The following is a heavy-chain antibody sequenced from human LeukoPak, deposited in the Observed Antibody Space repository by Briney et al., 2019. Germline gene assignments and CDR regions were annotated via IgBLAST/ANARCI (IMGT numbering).Heavy chain of an antibody. CDR3: ARVGRQYGDYEDLGDY. J-gene: IGHJ4*02. V-gene: IGHV1-69*05. CDR2: IIPIFGTA. D-gene: IGHD4-17*01. Sequence: GASVKVSCKASGYTFTGHYMHWVRQAPGQGLEWMGGIIPIFGTANYAQKFQGRVTITTDESTSTAYMELSSLRSEDTAVYYCARVGRQYGDYEDLGDYWGQGTLVTVSS. CDR1: GYTFTGHY.